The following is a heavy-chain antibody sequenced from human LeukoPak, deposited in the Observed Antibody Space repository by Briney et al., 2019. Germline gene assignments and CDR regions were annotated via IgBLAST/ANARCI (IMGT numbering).Heavy chain of an antibody. CDR2: IKQGGSEK. CDR3: ARDFFRRAYYYDSSGYGFDY. V-gene: IGHV3-7*01. D-gene: IGHD3-22*01. CDR1: GFTFSSYW. J-gene: IGHJ4*02. Sequence: GGSLRLSCAASGFTFSSYWMHWVRQAPGKGLEWVANIKQGGSEKYYVDSVKGRFTISRDNAKNSLYLQMNSLRAEDTAVYYCARDFFRRAYYYDSSGYGFDYWGQGTLVTVSS.